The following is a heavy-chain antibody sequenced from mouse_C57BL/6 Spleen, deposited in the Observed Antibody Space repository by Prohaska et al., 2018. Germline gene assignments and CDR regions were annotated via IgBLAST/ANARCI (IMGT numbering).Heavy chain of an antibody. CDR3: ARRSGTLYYFDY. CDR2: IDPSDSYT. CDR1: GYTFTSYW. J-gene: IGHJ2*01. V-gene: IGHV1-69*01. Sequence: QVQLQQPGAELVMPGASVKLSCKASGYTFTSYWMHWVTQRPGQVLEWIGEIDPSDSYTNYNQKFKGKATLTVDKSSSTAYMQLSSLTSEDSAVYYCARRSGTLYYFDYWGQGTTLTVSS. D-gene: IGHD4-1*01.